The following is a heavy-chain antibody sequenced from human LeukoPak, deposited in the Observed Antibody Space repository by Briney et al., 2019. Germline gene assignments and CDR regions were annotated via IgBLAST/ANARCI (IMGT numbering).Heavy chain of an antibody. CDR2: IWYDGSNK. CDR1: GFTFSSYG. Sequence: GGSLRLSCAASGFTFSSYGMHWVRQAPGKGMEWVAVIWYDGSNKYYADSVKGRFTISRDNSKNTLYLQMNSLRAEDTAVYYCARDLKKQLVRGFGYWGQGTLVTVSS. D-gene: IGHD6-13*01. V-gene: IGHV3-33*01. J-gene: IGHJ4*02. CDR3: ARDLKKQLVRGFGY.